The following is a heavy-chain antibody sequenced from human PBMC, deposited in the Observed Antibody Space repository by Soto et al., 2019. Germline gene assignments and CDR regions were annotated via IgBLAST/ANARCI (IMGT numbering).Heavy chain of an antibody. Sequence: GGSLRLSCAASGFTFDDYAMHWVRQAPGKCLEWVSGISWNIDNIVYADTVKGRFTISRDNAKNSLYLQINSLRAEDTALYSCAKDFYSNYGDAFDIWGQGTMVTVSS. D-gene: IGHD4-4*01. CDR2: ISWNIDNI. CDR1: GFTFDDYA. V-gene: IGHV3-9*01. CDR3: AKDFYSNYGDAFDI. J-gene: IGHJ3*02.